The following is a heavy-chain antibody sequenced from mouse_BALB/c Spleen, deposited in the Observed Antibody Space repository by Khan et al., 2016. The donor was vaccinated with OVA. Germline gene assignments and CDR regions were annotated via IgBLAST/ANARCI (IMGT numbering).Heavy chain of an antibody. J-gene: IGHJ2*01. CDR3: AIGGITTGYFDY. D-gene: IGHD1-1*01. Sequence: QVQLQQSGTELARPGASVKLSCKASGYTFTSYWMQWVKQRPGQGLEWIGAIYPGDGNSRYTQKFKGKATLTADKSSSTAYMQLSSLASEDSAVYYCAIGGITTGYFDYWGQGTTLTVSS. CDR1: GYTFTSYW. CDR2: IYPGDGNS. V-gene: IGHV1-87*01.